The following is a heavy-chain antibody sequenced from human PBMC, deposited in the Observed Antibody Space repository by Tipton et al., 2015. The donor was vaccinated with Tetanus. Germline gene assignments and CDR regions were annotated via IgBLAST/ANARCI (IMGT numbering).Heavy chain of an antibody. D-gene: IGHD3-16*01. CDR1: GDSISSGGHY. V-gene: IGHV4-30-4*08. CDR3: AREHGITWGGMGYYYGMDV. Sequence: TLSLTCSVSGDSISSGGHYWGWIRQHPGKGLEWIGNIHYSGSTFYNPSLKSRVTISVDTSKNQFSLRLSSVTAADTAVYYCAREHGITWGGMGYYYGMDVWGQGTPVTVSS. J-gene: IGHJ6*02. CDR2: IHYSGST.